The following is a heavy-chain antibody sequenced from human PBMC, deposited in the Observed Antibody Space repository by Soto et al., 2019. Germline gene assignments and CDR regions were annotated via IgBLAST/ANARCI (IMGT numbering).Heavy chain of an antibody. D-gene: IGHD2-15*01. CDR3: AKYLQIWYCSGGSCSRGYLDY. V-gene: IGHV3-30*18. CDR2: ISYDGSNK. CDR1: GFTFSSYG. J-gene: IGHJ4*02. Sequence: GGSLRLSCAASGFTFSSYGMHWVRQAPGKGLEWVAVISYDGSNKYYADSVKGRFTISRDNSKNTLYLQMNSLRAEDTAVYYCAKYLQIWYCSGGSCSRGYLDYWGQGALVTVSS.